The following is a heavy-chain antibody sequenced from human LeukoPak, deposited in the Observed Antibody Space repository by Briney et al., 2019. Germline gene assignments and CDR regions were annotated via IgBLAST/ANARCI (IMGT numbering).Heavy chain of an antibody. CDR1: GGSISSGGYY. Sequence: SQTLSLTCTVSGGSISSGGYYWSWIRQHPGKGLEWIGYIYYSGSTYYNPSLKSRVTISVDTSKNQFSLKLSSVTAADTAVYYCARLWLQGRGGLYYYYYYMDVWGKGTTVTVSS. CDR2: IYYSGST. D-gene: IGHD5-24*01. J-gene: IGHJ6*03. CDR3: ARLWLQGRGGLYYYYYYMDV. V-gene: IGHV4-31*03.